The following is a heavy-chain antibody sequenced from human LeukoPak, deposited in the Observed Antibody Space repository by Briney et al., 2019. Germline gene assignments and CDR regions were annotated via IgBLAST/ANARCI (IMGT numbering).Heavy chain of an antibody. CDR2: IRYDGSNK. D-gene: IGHD4-17*01. CDR1: GFTFSSYG. J-gene: IGHJ4*02. Sequence: GGSLRLSCAASGFTFSSYGMHWVRQAPGKGLEWVAFIRYDGSNKYYADSMKGRFTISRDNSKNTLYLQMNSLRAEDTAVYYCARVDGDYGPFDYWGQGTLVTISS. CDR3: ARVDGDYGPFDY. V-gene: IGHV3-30*02.